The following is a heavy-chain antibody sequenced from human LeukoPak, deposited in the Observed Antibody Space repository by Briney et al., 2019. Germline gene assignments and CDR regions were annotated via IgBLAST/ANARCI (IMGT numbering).Heavy chain of an antibody. D-gene: IGHD2/OR15-2a*01. Sequence: GGSLRLSCAASGFTFSNYGMHWVRQAPGKGLEWLAAIFYDGSNKYYADTVKGRFTISRDNSKNTLYLQVNSLRAEDTAVYYCARDQALYFSYGNYWGQGTLVTVSS. V-gene: IGHV3-33*01. J-gene: IGHJ4*02. CDR3: ARDQALYFSYGNY. CDR1: GFTFSNYG. CDR2: IFYDGSNK.